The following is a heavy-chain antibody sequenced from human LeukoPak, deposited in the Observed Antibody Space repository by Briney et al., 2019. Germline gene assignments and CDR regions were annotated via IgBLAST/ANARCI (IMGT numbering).Heavy chain of an antibody. Sequence: ASVKVSCKASGGTFSSYAISWVRQAPGQGLEWMGRIIPILGIANYAQKFQGRVTITADKSTSTAYMELSSLRSEDTAVYYCARMTTVTPDYYYGMDVWGQGTTVTVSS. CDR3: ARMTTVTPDYYYGMDV. D-gene: IGHD4-17*01. CDR1: GGTFSSYA. V-gene: IGHV1-69*04. CDR2: IIPILGIA. J-gene: IGHJ6*02.